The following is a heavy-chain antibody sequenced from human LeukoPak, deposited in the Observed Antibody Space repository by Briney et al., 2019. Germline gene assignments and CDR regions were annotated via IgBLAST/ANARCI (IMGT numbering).Heavy chain of an antibody. CDR2: IIPFYETT. V-gene: IGHV1-69*13. CDR3: ARMQGYAYSDC. Sequence: ASVKVSCKASGGTLKNYAVNWVRQAPGQGLEWMGGIIPFYETTNFAQKFQGRVTITADETTSTVYMVLSSLRSEDTAVYYCARMQGYAYSDCWGQGTLVTVSS. J-gene: IGHJ4*02. D-gene: IGHD1-1*01. CDR1: GGTLKNYA.